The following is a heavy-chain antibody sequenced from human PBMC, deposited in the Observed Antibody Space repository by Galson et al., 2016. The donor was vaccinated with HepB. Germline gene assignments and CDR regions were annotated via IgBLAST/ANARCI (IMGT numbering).Heavy chain of an antibody. CDR2: IYYSGST. D-gene: IGHD2-15*01. V-gene: IGHV4-59*01. Sequence: SETLSLTCTVSNSSISSDYWSWFRQAPGKGLGLIGHIYYSGSTNYNPSLKSRVTISAGSNEFSLKLTSVTAADTAVYYCARVPYCSGRTCLARYFDYRGRGILVTVSS. CDR3: ARVPYCSGRTCLARYFDY. J-gene: IGHJ4*02. CDR1: NSSISSDY.